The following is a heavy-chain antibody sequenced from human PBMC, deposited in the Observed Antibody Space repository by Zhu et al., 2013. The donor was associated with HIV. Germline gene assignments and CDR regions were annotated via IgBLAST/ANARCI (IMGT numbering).Heavy chain of an antibody. D-gene: IGHD7-27*01. J-gene: IGHJ5*02. CDR2: TIPMFGTA. CDR3: ARDRANWGGGNWFDP. Sequence: QVHLVQSGAEVKKPGSSVKVSCKASGGTFSKYAIIWVRQAPGQGLEWMGGTIPMFGTANYAQKFQGRVTITADESTSTAYMELSSLRSEDTAVYYCARDRANWGGGNWFDPWGQGTLVTVSS. V-gene: IGHV1-69*01. CDR1: GGTFSKYA.